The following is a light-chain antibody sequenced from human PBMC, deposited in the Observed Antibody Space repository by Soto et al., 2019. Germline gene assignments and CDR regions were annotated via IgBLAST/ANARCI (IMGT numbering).Light chain of an antibody. Sequence: EVVMTQSPATLSVSPGERATLSCRASQSVNANLAWYQQKPGQAPRLLIHGASNRATGIPARFIGSGFGSEFVLTISSLQCEDFAVYYCQQYNTWLWTFGQGTKVEI. CDR1: QSVNAN. CDR3: QQYNTWLWT. V-gene: IGKV3-15*01. CDR2: GAS. J-gene: IGKJ1*01.